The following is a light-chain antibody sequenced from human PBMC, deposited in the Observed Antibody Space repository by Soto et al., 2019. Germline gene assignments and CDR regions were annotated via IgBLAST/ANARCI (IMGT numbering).Light chain of an antibody. V-gene: IGKV1-39*01. CDR2: EAT. J-gene: IGKJ3*01. CDR3: QHSYTTPFT. Sequence: DIQMTQSPSSLSASVGDRVTITCRASQSIRSYSNRYPQKPAKAPELLIYEATSLQSGVPSRFSVSGSVTDFTLTISSLQPEDFATYYCQHSYTTPFTFGPGTKVDIK. CDR1: QSIRSY.